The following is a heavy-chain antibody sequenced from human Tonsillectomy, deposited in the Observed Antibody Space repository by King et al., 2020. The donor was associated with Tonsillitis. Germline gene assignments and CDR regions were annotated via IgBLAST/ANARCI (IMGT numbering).Heavy chain of an antibody. V-gene: IGHV3-7*01. D-gene: IGHD2/OR15-2a*01. CDR3: ARDLDPAGNEGGLYFDAFDV. Sequence: VQLVESGGGLVQPGGSLRLSCAASGFTIAGYWMTWVRQAPGKGLEWVANIKRDGSDKNYVDSVKGRFTISRDVANNFVYLQMTSLRVEDTALYYCARDLDPAGNEGGLYFDAFDVWGHGTMVTVSS. J-gene: IGHJ3*01. CDR1: GFTIAGYW. CDR2: IKRDGSDK.